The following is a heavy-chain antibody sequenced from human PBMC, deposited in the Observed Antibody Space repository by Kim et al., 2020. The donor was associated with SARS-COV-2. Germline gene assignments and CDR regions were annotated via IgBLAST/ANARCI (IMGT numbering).Heavy chain of an antibody. CDR2: IDPSDSYT. CDR1: GYSFTSYW. V-gene: IGHV5-10-1*01. D-gene: IGHD2-8*01. Sequence: GESLQISCKGSGYSFTSYWIIWVRQMPGKGLEWMGRIDPSDSYTNYSPSFQGHVTISADKSISTAYLQWSSLKASDTAMYYCARHETFPYCTNGVCTTPLHDYWGQGTLVTVSS. CDR3: ARHETFPYCTNGVCTTPLHDY. J-gene: IGHJ4*02.